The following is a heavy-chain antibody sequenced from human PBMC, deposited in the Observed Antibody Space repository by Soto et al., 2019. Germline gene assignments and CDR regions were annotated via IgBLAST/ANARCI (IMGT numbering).Heavy chain of an antibody. V-gene: IGHV3-23*01. CDR3: AKLRGMITFGGVVY. J-gene: IGHJ4*02. Sequence: EVQLLESGGGLVQPGGSLRLSCAASGFTFSSYAMSWVRQAPGKGLEWVSAISGSGGSTYYADSVKGRFTISRDNSKITLYLQMNSLRAEDRAVYYCAKLRGMITFGGVVYWGQGTLVTVSS. D-gene: IGHD3-16*01. CDR2: ISGSGGST. CDR1: GFTFSSYA.